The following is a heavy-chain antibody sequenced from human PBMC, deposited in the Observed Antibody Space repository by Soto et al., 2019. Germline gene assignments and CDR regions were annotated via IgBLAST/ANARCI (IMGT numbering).Heavy chain of an antibody. V-gene: IGHV3-23*01. D-gene: IGHD2-21*01. Sequence: EIQLLESGGGLAQPGGSLRLSCIASGFSFSDYGMSWVRQTPQKTLEWVASISGNKMTTFYPDSVKGRFFISRDNSDNTLHLQMNSLRDDDTAIYYCAKRRLNTITSLPDWWGQGVQVTVSS. CDR1: GFSFSDYG. CDR2: ISGNKMTT. J-gene: IGHJ1*01. CDR3: AKRRLNTITSLPDW.